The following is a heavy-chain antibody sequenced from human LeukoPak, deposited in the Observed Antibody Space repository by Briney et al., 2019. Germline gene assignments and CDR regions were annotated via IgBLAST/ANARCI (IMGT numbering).Heavy chain of an antibody. J-gene: IGHJ2*01. CDR1: GFTFSSYW. CDR2: IKQDGSEK. D-gene: IGHD3-16*01. CDR3: ARDLGQDWYFDL. V-gene: IGHV3-7*01. Sequence: GGSLRLSCAGSGFTFSSYWMSWVRQAPGKGLEWVANIKQDGSEKYYVDSVKGRFTISRDNAKNSLYLQMNSLRAEDTAVYYCARDLGQDWYFDLWGRGTLVTVSS.